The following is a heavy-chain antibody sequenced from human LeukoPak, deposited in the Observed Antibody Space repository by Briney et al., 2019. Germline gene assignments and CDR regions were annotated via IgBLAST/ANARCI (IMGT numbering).Heavy chain of an antibody. D-gene: IGHD4-17*01. CDR1: GYTFTSYD. CDR3: ATSYDYGDYDDY. V-gene: IGHV1-8*01. J-gene: IGHJ4*02. CDR2: MNPNSGNT. Sequence: ASVKVSCKASGYTFTSYDINWVRQATGQGLEWMGWMNPNSGNTGYAQKFQGRVTTTRNTSISTAYMELSSLRSEDTAVYYCATSYDYGDYDDYWGQGTLVTVSS.